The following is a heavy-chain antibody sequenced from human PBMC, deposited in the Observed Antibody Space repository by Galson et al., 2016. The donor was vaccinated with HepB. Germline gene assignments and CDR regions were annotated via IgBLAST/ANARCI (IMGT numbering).Heavy chain of an antibody. V-gene: IGHV4-4*08. CDR1: GAATTTSY. CDR2: VYTTGST. CDR3: ARQSASYHYFDS. Sequence: SETLSLTCIASGAATTTSYWTWIRQPPGKGLEWIGYVYTTGSTRYSPSLKSRVTISADTSKNQFSLKLSSVTVADTAVYYCARQSASYHYFDSWGQGTLVTVSS. D-gene: IGHD1-26*01. J-gene: IGHJ4*02.